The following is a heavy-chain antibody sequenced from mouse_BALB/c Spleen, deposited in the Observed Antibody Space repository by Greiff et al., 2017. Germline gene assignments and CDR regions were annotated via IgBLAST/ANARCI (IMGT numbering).Heavy chain of an antibody. CDR2: IRSKSNNYAT. V-gene: IGHV10S3*01. J-gene: IGHJ1*01. CDR3: VRDYYGPWYFDV. D-gene: IGHD1-2*01. CDR1: GFTFNTNA. Sequence: EVQLVETGGGLVQPKGSLKLSCAASGFTFNTNAMNWVRQAPGKGLEWVARIRSKSNNYATYYADSVKDRFTISRDDSQSMLYLQMNNLKTEDTAMYYCVRDYYGPWYFDVWGAGTTVTVSS.